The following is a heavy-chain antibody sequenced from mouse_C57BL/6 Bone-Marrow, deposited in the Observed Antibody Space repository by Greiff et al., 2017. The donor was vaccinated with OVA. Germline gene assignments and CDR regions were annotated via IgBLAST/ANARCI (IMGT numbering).Heavy chain of an antibody. D-gene: IGHD1-1*01. Sequence: VQLVESGAELVKPGASVKISCKASGYAFSSYWMNWVKQRPGKGLEWIGQIYPGDGDTNYNGKFKGKATLTADKSSSTAYMQLSSLTSEDSAVYFCARSGLWYGSSYLDYWGQGTTLTVSS. CDR3: ARSGLWYGSSYLDY. CDR2: IYPGDGDT. CDR1: GYAFSSYW. J-gene: IGHJ2*01. V-gene: IGHV1-80*01.